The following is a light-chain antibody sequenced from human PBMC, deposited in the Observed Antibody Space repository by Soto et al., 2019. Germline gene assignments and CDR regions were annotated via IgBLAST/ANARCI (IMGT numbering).Light chain of an antibody. CDR2: DAS. V-gene: IGKV1-5*01. CDR1: QSISPW. J-gene: IGKJ1*01. Sequence: DIQMTQSPSTLSASVGDTVTITCRASQSISPWLAWYQQKPGKVPNLLIYDASSLQTGVPSRFRGSGSGTEFTLTISSLQPDDLATYYCQQYSSFSRTFGYGTKVEVK. CDR3: QQYSSFSRT.